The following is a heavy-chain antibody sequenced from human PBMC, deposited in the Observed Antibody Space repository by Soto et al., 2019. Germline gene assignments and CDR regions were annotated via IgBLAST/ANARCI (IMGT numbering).Heavy chain of an antibody. CDR1: GYTFTGYY. J-gene: IGHJ3*02. V-gene: IGHV1-2*04. Sequence: QVQLVQSGAEVKKPGASVKVSCKASGYTFTGYYMHWVRQAPGQGLEWMGWINPKSGGTNYAQKLKGWVPMTRDTAISTAYMELSRLRSDDTAVYYCARSYYDSSGFSNDAFDIWGQGTMVTVSS. CDR2: INPKSGGT. D-gene: IGHD3-22*01. CDR3: ARSYYDSSGFSNDAFDI.